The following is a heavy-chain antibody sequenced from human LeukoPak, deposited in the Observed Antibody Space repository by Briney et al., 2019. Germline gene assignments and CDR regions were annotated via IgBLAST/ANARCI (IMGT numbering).Heavy chain of an antibody. V-gene: IGHV4-4*02. Sequence: SGTLSLTCAVSGGSISSSNWWSWVRQPPGKGLEWIGEIYHSGSTNYNPPLKSRVTISVGKSKNQFSLKLSSVTAADTAVYYCARGRPYDFWSGTPFDYWGQGTLVTVSS. CDR2: IYHSGST. CDR1: GGSISSSNW. CDR3: ARGRPYDFWSGTPFDY. D-gene: IGHD3-3*01. J-gene: IGHJ4*02.